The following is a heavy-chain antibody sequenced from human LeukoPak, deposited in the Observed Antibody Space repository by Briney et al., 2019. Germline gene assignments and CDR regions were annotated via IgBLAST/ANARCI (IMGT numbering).Heavy chain of an antibody. Sequence: GASVKVSCKASGYTFTTYPINWVRQAPGQGLEWMGWFDTNTGSPTYVQGLTGRFVFSLDTSVSTAFLQISSLKAEDTALYYCVRGIDTTGYFNYWGQGTLVTVSS. CDR2: FDTNTGSP. V-gene: IGHV7-4-1*02. CDR1: GYTFTTYP. D-gene: IGHD3-22*01. J-gene: IGHJ4*02. CDR3: VRGIDTTGYFNY.